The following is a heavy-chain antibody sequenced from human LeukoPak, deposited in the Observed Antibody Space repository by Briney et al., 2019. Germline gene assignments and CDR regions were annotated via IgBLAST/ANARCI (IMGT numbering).Heavy chain of an antibody. CDR3: ARHGGRHCSGGSCYSVGMYYFDY. CDR1: GGPISSSSYY. CDR2: IYYSGST. Sequence: VKPSETLSLTCTVSGGPISSSSYYWGWIRQTPGKGLEWIGSIYYSGSTYFNPSLKSRGTISVDTSKNQFSLKLSSVTAPDTAVYYCARHGGRHCSGGSCYSVGMYYFDYWGQGTLVTVSS. D-gene: IGHD2-15*01. V-gene: IGHV4-39*01. J-gene: IGHJ4*02.